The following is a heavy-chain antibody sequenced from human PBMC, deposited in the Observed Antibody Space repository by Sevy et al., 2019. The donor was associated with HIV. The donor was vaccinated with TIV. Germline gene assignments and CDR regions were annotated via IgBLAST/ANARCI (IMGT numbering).Heavy chain of an antibody. D-gene: IGHD4-17*01. V-gene: IGHV3-30*18. Sequence: GGSLRLSCSASGFIFSSYGMHWVRQTPGKGLEWVAIISSDGSDDFYAESLRGRFTISRDNSRNTLYVQMDSLRLEDTAIYYCAKDKEDDYGDYYFDHWGQGALVTGLL. J-gene: IGHJ4*02. CDR1: GFIFSSYG. CDR2: ISSDGSDD. CDR3: AKDKEDDYGDYYFDH.